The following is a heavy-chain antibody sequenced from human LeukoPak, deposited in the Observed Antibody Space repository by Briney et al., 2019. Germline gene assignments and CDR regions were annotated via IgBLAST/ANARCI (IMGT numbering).Heavy chain of an antibody. D-gene: IGHD3-3*01. V-gene: IGHV1-69*05. J-gene: IGHJ4*02. CDR3: ARAPYDFWSGYLPNLDY. CDR2: IIPIFGTA. Sequence: ASVKVSCKASGGTFSSYAISWVRQAPGQGLEWMGGIIPIFGTANYAQKFQGRVTITTDESTSTAYMELSSLRSEDTAVYYCARAPYDFWSGYLPNLDYWGQGTLVTVSS. CDR1: GGTFSSYA.